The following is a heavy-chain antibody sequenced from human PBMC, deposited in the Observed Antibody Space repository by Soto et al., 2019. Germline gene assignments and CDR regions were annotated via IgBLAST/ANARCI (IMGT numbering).Heavy chain of an antibody. CDR3: ASERLCVADCYFFDH. CDR1: GFTLRNYE. D-gene: IGHD2-21*02. Sequence: EVQLVETGGGSVQPGGSLRLSCAASGFTLRNYEMNWVRQAPGKGLEWISRISGSNNNIYYAYSVRGRFTISRDNAKNSLYLQMHSMRPVDTAIYCCASERLCVADCYFFDHWGQGTQVTVSS. CDR2: ISGSNNNI. J-gene: IGHJ4*02. V-gene: IGHV3-48*03.